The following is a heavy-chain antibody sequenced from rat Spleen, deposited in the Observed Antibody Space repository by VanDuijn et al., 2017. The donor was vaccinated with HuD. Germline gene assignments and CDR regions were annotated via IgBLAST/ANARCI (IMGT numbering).Heavy chain of an antibody. CDR1: DYSITSNY. V-gene: IGHV3-3*01. D-gene: IGHD1-2*01. CDR2: INSAGST. CDR3: ARYTAATSFDY. Sequence: EVQLQESGPGLVKPSQSLSLTCSVTDYSITSNYWGWIRKFPGNRLEWMGYINSAGSTNYNPSLQSRISITRDTSKNQFFLQVNSVTTEDTSTYFCARYTAATSFDYWGQGVMVTVSS. J-gene: IGHJ2*01.